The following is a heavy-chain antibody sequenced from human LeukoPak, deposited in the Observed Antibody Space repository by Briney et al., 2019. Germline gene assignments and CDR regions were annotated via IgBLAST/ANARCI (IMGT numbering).Heavy chain of an antibody. CDR1: GFTFSSYG. J-gene: IGHJ4*02. D-gene: IGHD5-12*01. Sequence: PGGSLRLSCAASGFTFSSYGMYWVRQAPGKGLEWVAFIRYDGSNKYYADSVKGRLTISRDNSKNTLYLQMNSLRAEDTAVYYCAKAFGGYDYFDYWGQGTLVTVSS. CDR3: AKAFGGYDYFDY. V-gene: IGHV3-30*02. CDR2: IRYDGSNK.